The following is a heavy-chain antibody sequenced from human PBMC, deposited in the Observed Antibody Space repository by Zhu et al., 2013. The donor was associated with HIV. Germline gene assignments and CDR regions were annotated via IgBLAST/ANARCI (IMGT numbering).Heavy chain of an antibody. CDR2: IVVGSGNT. CDR3: AAGGTSSSYYYYGMDV. CDR1: GFTFTSSA. Sequence: QMQLVQSGPEVKKPGTSVKVSCKASGFTFTSSAVQWVRQARGQRLEWIGWIVVGSGNTNYAQKFQERVTITRDMSTSTAYMELSSLRSEDTAVYYCAAGGTSSSYYYYGMDVWGQGTTVTVSS. J-gene: IGHJ6*02. D-gene: IGHD3-16*01. V-gene: IGHV1-58*01.